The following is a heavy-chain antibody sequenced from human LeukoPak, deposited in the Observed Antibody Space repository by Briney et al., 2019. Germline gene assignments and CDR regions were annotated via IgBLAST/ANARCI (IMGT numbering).Heavy chain of an antibody. CDR3: ARDPSGWYFVDY. V-gene: IGHV3-21*01. J-gene: IGHJ4*02. Sequence: PGGSLRLSCAASGFTFSSYSMNWVRQAPGKGLEWVSSISSSSSYIYYADSVKGRFTISRDNVKNSLYLQMNSLRAEDTAVYYCARDPSGWYFVDYWGQGTLVTVSS. CDR2: ISSSSSYI. D-gene: IGHD6-19*01. CDR1: GFTFSSYS.